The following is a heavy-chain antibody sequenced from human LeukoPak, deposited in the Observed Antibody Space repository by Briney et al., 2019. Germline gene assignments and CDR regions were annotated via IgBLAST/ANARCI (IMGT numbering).Heavy chain of an antibody. Sequence: GASVKVSCKASGNTFSNYGFSWVRQAPGQGLEWMGWISANNGVTDYAQKLQGRVTLTTDTSTSTAYMELRSLRSDDTAVYYCAREPPPYYDGLTGYYRDHYYGMDVWGQETTVTVSS. CDR2: ISANNGVT. D-gene: IGHD3-9*01. J-gene: IGHJ6*02. V-gene: IGHV1-18*01. CDR1: GNTFSNYG. CDR3: AREPPPYYDGLTGYYRDHYYGMDV.